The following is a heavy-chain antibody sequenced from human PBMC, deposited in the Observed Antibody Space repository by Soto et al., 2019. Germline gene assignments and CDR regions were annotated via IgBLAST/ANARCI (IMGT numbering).Heavy chain of an antibody. CDR1: GGTFSSYA. CDR3: ARVEAQVLSAYLLDYYYYGMDV. CDR2: IIPIFGTA. V-gene: IGHV1-69*13. Sequence: ASVKVSCKASGGTFSSYAISWVRQAPGQGLEWIGGIIPIFGTANYAQKFQGRVTITADESTSTAYMELSSLRSEDTAVYYCARVEAQVLSAYLLDYYYYGMDVWGQGTTVTVSS. J-gene: IGHJ6*02. D-gene: IGHD2-21*01.